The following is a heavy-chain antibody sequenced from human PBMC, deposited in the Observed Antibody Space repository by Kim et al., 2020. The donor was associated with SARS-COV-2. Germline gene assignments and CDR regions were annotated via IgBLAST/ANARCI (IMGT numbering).Heavy chain of an antibody. CDR1: GFTFDDYA. Sequence: GGSLRLSCAASGFTFDDYAMHWVRQAPGKGLEWVSGISWNSGSIGYADSVKGRFTISRDNAKNSLYLQMNSLRAEDTALYYCAKDMQPYDYGDPVFDYWGQGTLVTVSS. J-gene: IGHJ4*02. CDR2: ISWNSGSI. CDR3: AKDMQPYDYGDPVFDY. D-gene: IGHD4-17*01. V-gene: IGHV3-9*01.